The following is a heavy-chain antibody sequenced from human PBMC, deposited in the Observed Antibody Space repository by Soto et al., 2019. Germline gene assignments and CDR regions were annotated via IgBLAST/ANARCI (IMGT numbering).Heavy chain of an antibody. J-gene: IGHJ4*02. D-gene: IGHD1-7*01. CDR3: ARLTGTKRSFDY. Sequence: TLSLTCTVSGGSISSGDYYWSWIRQPPGEGLEWIGYIYYSGSTYYNPSLKSRITISVDTSKNQFSLKLSSVTAADTAVYYCARLTGTKRSFDYWGQGTLVTVSS. CDR1: GGSISSGDYY. V-gene: IGHV4-30-4*01. CDR2: IYYSGST.